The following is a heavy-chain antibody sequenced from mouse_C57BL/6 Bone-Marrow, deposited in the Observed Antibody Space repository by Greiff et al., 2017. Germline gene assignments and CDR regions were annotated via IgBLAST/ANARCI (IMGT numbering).Heavy chain of an antibody. V-gene: IGHV1-59*01. CDR1: GYTFTSYW. CDR2: IDPSDSYT. CDR3: ARSYSKRGWFAY. Sequence: QVQLQQPGAELVRPGTSVKLSCKASGYTFTSYWMHWVKKRPGQGLEWIGVIDPSDSYTNYNQKFKGKATLTVDTSSSTAYMQLSILTSEDSAVYYCARSYSKRGWFAYWGQGTLVTVSA. D-gene: IGHD2-5*01. J-gene: IGHJ3*01.